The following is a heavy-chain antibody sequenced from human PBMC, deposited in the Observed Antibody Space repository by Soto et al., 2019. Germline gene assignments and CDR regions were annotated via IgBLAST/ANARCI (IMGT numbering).Heavy chain of an antibody. Sequence: GGSLRLSCAASGFTFSSYAMSWVRQAPGKGLGWVSAISGSGGSTYYADSVKGRFTISRDNSKNTLYLQMNSLRAEDTAVYYCAKYNPPGIAVAGFDYWGQGTLVTVSS. CDR1: GFTFSSYA. V-gene: IGHV3-23*01. CDR2: ISGSGGST. J-gene: IGHJ4*02. D-gene: IGHD6-19*01. CDR3: AKYNPPGIAVAGFDY.